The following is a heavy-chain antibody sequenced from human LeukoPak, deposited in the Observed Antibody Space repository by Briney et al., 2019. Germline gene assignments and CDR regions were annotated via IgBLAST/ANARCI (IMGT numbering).Heavy chain of an antibody. CDR3: ARNLRFLEWLLEFDY. Sequence: SETLSLTCAVYGGSFSGYYWSWIRQPPGKGLEWIREINHSGSTNYNPSLKSRVTISVDTSKNQFSLKLSSVTAADTAVYYCARNLRFLEWLLEFDYWGQGTLVTVSS. CDR1: GGSFSGYY. J-gene: IGHJ4*02. D-gene: IGHD3-3*01. CDR2: INHSGST. V-gene: IGHV4-34*01.